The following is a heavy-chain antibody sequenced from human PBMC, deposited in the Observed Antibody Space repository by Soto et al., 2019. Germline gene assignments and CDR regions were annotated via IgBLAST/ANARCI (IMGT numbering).Heavy chain of an antibody. D-gene: IGHD5-12*01. J-gene: IGHJ6*03. V-gene: IGHV4-39*01. CDR3: ARIVSTTPYFHHYMDV. CDR2: IFYTGST. CDR1: GGSISSSGHF. Sequence: QLQLQESGPGLVKPSETLSLTCTVSGGSISSSGHFWGWIRQPPGKGLEWIGTIFYTGSTYYNSSFQSRVTMSVDTSKNQFSLKLSSVTAADTAVYYCARIVSTTPYFHHYMDVWGKGTTGTVSS.